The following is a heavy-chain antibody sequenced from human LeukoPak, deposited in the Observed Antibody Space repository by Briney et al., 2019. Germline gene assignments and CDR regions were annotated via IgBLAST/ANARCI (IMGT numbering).Heavy chain of an antibody. CDR2: ISYDGSNK. CDR3: ARDIVVVPAGLYYYVMDV. J-gene: IGHJ6*02. Sequence: GGSLRLSCAASGFTFSSYAMHWVRQAPGKGLEWVAFISYDGSNKYYADSVKGRFTISRDNSKNTLYLQMNSLRTEDTAVHYCARDIVVVPAGLYYYVMDVWGQGTTVTVSS. CDR1: GFTFSSYA. D-gene: IGHD2-2*01. V-gene: IGHV3-30-3*01.